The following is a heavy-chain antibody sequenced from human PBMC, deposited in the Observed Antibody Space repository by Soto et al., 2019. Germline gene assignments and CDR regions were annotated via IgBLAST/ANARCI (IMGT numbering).Heavy chain of an antibody. CDR3: ARLGGNGTRPANWFDP. V-gene: IGHV3-21*01. J-gene: IGHJ5*02. D-gene: IGHD3-16*01. Sequence: GGSLRLSCAASGFTFSSYSMNWVRQAPGKGLEWVSSISSSSSYIYYADSVKGRFTISRDNAKNSLYLQMNSLRAEDTAVYYWARLGGNGTRPANWFDPGGQGTLVTVSS. CDR1: GFTFSSYS. CDR2: ISSSSSYI.